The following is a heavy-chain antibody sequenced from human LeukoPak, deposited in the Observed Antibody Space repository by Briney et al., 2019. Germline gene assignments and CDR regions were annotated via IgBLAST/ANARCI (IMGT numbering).Heavy chain of an antibody. CDR3: TRGYSSGYYSWFDP. CDR2: IRSKAYGGTT. Sequence: GGSLRLSCTASGFTFGDYAMSWFRQAPGKGLEWVGFIRSKAYGGTTEYAASVKGRFTISRDDSESIAYLQMNSLKTEDTAVYYCTRGYSSGYYSWFDPWGQGTLVTVSS. CDR1: GFTFGDYA. V-gene: IGHV3-49*03. D-gene: IGHD3-22*01. J-gene: IGHJ5*02.